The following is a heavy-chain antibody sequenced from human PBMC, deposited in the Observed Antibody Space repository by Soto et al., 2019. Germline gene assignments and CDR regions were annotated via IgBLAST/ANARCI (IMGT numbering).Heavy chain of an antibody. J-gene: IGHJ4*02. D-gene: IGHD5-18*01. CDR1: GGSISSGDYY. Sequence: QVQLQESGPGLVKPSQTLSLTCTVSGGSISSGDYYWSWIRQPPGKGLEWIGYIYDSGSTYYNPSLKSRVTISVDTSKNQFSLRLSSVTAADTAVYYWTSNSYGYTFYDYWAQGTLVTVSS. V-gene: IGHV4-30-4*01. CDR2: IYDSGST. CDR3: TSNSYGYTFYDY.